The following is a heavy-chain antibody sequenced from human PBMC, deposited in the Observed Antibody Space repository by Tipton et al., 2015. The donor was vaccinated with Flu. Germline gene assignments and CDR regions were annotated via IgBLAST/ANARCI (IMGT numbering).Heavy chain of an antibody. Sequence: QLVQSRGGLVKPGGSLRLSCVGSGFTFDNAWMSWVRQAPGKGLEWVGRIKSKTDGATTDYAAPVKGRFTISRDDSKNTLYLEMNSLKTEDTAVYYCTTDRPYTSGWYTWGQGTLVTVSS. V-gene: IGHV3-15*01. J-gene: IGHJ5*02. D-gene: IGHD6-19*01. CDR3: TTDRPYTSGWYT. CDR2: IKSKTDGATT. CDR1: GFTFDNAW.